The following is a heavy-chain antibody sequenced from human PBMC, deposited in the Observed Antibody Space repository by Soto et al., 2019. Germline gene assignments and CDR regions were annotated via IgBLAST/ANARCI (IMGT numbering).Heavy chain of an antibody. CDR1: GYTFSNYI. CDR3: AKEPAVAGMLALDF. D-gene: IGHD6-19*01. V-gene: IGHV1-3*01. J-gene: IGHJ4*02. CDR2: INAANGNT. Sequence: QVQIVQSGAEVKKPGASVKISCKDSGYTFSNYITHWVRQAPGERLEWMGWINAANGNTKYSQKFQGRVTITRDTSATTIYMDLSSLRSEDTGVYYCAKEPAVAGMLALDFRGQGTLVTVSS.